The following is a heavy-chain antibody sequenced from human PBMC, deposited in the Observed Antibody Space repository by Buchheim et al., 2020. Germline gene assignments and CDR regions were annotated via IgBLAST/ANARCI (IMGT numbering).Heavy chain of an antibody. CDR2: ISGSGGST. J-gene: IGHJ5*02. V-gene: IGHV3-23*01. CDR1: GFTFSSYA. D-gene: IGHD3-3*01. CDR3: AKEGTHYDFWGGYSGWFDP. Sequence: EVQLLESGGGLVQPGGSLRLSCAASGFTFSSYAMSWVRQAPGKGLEWVSAISGSGGSTYYADSVKGRCTISRDHSKNTLYLQMNSLRAEDTAVYYCAKEGTHYDFWGGYSGWFDPWGQGTL.